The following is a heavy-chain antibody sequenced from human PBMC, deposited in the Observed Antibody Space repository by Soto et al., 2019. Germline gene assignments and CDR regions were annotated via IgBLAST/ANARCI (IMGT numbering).Heavy chain of an antibody. Sequence: SETLSLTCAVYGGSFSGYYWSWIRQPPGKGLEWIGEINHSGSTNYNPSLKSRVTISVDTSKNQVSLKLSSVTAADTAVYYCARGGPDYGDYEGRGSDWFDPWGQGTLVTVSS. CDR2: INHSGST. D-gene: IGHD4-17*01. CDR3: ARGGPDYGDYEGRGSDWFDP. V-gene: IGHV4-34*01. CDR1: GGSFSGYY. J-gene: IGHJ5*02.